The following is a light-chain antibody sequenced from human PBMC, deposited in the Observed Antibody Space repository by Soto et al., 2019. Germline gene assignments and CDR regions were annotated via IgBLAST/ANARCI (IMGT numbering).Light chain of an antibody. CDR1: TSNIGNNY. J-gene: IGLJ3*02. V-gene: IGLV1-51*01. CDR3: GTWDSSLRAGWV. CDR2: DNN. Sequence: QSVLTQPPSVSAAPGRRVPISCSGGTSNIGNNYVSWYQQLPGTAPKLLIYDNNKRPSGIPDRFSGSKSGTSATLGITGLQTGDEADYYCGTWDSSLRAGWVFGGGTKLTVL.